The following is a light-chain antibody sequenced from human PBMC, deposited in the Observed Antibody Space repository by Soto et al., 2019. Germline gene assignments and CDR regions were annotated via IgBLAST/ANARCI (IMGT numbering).Light chain of an antibody. CDR1: QSVSYN. Sequence: EIVMTQSPATLSVSPGETATLSCRASQSVSYNLAWYQQKPGQGPRLLIYGAFTRATGIPARFRGSGSGTEFTLTISSLQSEDVAVSDWQQYKNWPPLTFGGGTKVEIK. V-gene: IGKV3-15*01. J-gene: IGKJ4*01. CDR2: GAF. CDR3: QQYKNWPPLT.